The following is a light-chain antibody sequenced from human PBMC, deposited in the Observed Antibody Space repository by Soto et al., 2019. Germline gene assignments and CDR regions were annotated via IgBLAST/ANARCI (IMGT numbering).Light chain of an antibody. V-gene: IGKV3-20*01. Sequence: DILITQSPSFLSASVGDLATLSCRASQTLSPNYLAWCQQKPGHPPRLLIYGSSKRATGIPDRLSGSGSGTDFTLTIDGLEPEDFVVYYCQQYGYSPITFGQGTRLEI. J-gene: IGKJ5*01. CDR1: QTLSPNY. CDR2: GSS. CDR3: QQYGYSPIT.